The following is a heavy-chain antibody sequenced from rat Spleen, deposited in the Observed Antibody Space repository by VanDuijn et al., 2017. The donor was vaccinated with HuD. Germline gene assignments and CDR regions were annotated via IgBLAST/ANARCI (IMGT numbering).Heavy chain of an antibody. CDR1: GFTFSNYY. D-gene: IGHD5-1*01. CDR2: IDYDGSSI. V-gene: IGHV5-25*01. J-gene: IGHJ2*01. CDR3: VSSNWDYFDY. Sequence: EVQLVESGGGLVQPGRSMKLSCAASGFTFSNYYMAWVRQAPTQGLEWVASIDYDGSSIYYRDSVKGRFTISRDNAKSTLYLQMDSLRSEDTATYYCVSSNWDYFDYWGQGVMVTVSS.